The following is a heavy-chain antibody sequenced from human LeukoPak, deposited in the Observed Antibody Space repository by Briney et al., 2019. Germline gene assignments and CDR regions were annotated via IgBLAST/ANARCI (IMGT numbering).Heavy chain of an antibody. V-gene: IGHV1-69*01. J-gene: IGHJ4*02. D-gene: IGHD4-17*01. CDR3: AKDGDSDYGDYHGDY. Sequence: GSSVKVSCKASGGTFSSYAISWVRQAPGQGLEWMGGIIPIFGTANYAQKFQGRVTITADESTSTAYMELSSLRSEDTAVYYCAKDGDSDYGDYHGDYWGQGTLVTVSS. CDR2: IIPIFGTA. CDR1: GGTFSSYA.